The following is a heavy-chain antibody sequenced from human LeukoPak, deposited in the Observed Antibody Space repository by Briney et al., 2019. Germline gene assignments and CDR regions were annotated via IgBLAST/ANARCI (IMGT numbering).Heavy chain of an antibody. J-gene: IGHJ4*02. CDR2: IKTGGSVK. D-gene: IGHD6-6*01. CDR1: GFIFTSYW. V-gene: IGHV3-7*01. CDR3: ARIGYSSSSFDY. Sequence: PGGSLRLSCAPSGFIFTSYWMSWVPPATGKRLEWAANIKTGGSVKYYKDSVKGRFTISRDNAKNSLYLQVNSLRAEDTAVYHCARIGYSSSSFDYWGQGTLVIVSS.